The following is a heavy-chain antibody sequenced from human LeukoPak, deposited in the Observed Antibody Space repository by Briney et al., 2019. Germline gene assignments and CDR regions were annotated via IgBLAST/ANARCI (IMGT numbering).Heavy chain of an antibody. Sequence: PGGSLRLSCAASGFTFSTYWMHWVRQAPGKGLVWVSRINPDGSTTSYADSVKGRFTISRDNTKNTLYLQMNSLRAEDTAVYYCASLTVFGVGGDKGTTVTVSS. J-gene: IGHJ6*04. V-gene: IGHV3-74*01. CDR3: ASLTVFGVG. D-gene: IGHD3-3*01. CDR1: GFTFSTYW. CDR2: INPDGSTT.